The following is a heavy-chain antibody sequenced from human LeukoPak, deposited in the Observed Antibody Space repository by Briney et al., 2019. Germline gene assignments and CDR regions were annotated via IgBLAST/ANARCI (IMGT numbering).Heavy chain of an antibody. CDR1: GFTFTAYW. V-gene: IGHV3-74*01. Sequence: GGALRLSCAASGFTFTAYWMHWVRQAPGKGLVWVSRSNADGSSTSYADSVKGRFTISRDNAKNTLYLQMNSLRADDTAVYYCARYSYGFDYWGQGTLVTVSS. CDR2: SNADGSST. CDR3: ARYSYGFDY. D-gene: IGHD5-18*01. J-gene: IGHJ4*02.